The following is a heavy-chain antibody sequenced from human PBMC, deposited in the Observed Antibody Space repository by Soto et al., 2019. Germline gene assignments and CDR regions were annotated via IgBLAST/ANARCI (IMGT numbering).Heavy chain of an antibody. CDR3: ATGESGYFTY. Sequence: EVQLVESGGGLVQPGGSLRLSCAASGFTFNTYWMQWVRQAPGKGLVWVSRIKSDGSYTNYADSVKGRFTISRDNAKNTLFLQMNSLGAEDTAVYYCATGESGYFTYWGQGTLVTVSS. V-gene: IGHV3-74*01. D-gene: IGHD3-22*01. CDR2: IKSDGSYT. CDR1: GFTFNTYW. J-gene: IGHJ4*02.